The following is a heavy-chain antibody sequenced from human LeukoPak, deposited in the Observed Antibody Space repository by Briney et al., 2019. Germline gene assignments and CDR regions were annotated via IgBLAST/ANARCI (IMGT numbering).Heavy chain of an antibody. D-gene: IGHD3-16*02. V-gene: IGHV4-59*01. Sequence: SETLSLTCTVSGGSISSYYWSWIRQPPGKGLEWIGYIYYSGSTNYNPSLKSRVTISVDTSKNQFSLKLSSVTAADTAVYYCGRGLGELSYAFDYWGQGTLVTVSS. J-gene: IGHJ4*02. CDR2: IYYSGST. CDR3: GRGLGELSYAFDY. CDR1: GGSISSYY.